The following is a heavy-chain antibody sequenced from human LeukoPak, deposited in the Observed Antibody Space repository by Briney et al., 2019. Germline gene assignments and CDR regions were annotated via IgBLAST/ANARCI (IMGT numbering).Heavy chain of an antibody. J-gene: IGHJ5*01. Sequence: GGSLRLSCAASGFTFSSYWMSWVRQAPGKGLEWVASIKQDGSEKYYVDSVKGRFTISRDNAKNSLYLQMNSLRAEDTAVYYCARDLASASCPCRWFDYWGQGTLVTVSS. V-gene: IGHV3-7*01. CDR3: ARDLASASCPCRWFDY. CDR1: GFTFSSYW. D-gene: IGHD2-2*01. CDR2: IKQDGSEK.